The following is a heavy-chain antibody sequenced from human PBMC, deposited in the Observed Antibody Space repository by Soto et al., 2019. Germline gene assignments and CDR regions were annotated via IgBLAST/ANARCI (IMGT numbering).Heavy chain of an antibody. CDR3: ARADSGQLPRRAYYYYAMDV. D-gene: IGHD2-2*01. V-gene: IGHV3-13*05. Sequence: PGGSLRLSCAASVFTFSTYDMHWVRQATGKGLEWVSAIGAADDPYYSGSVKGRFTISRENAKSSLSLQMNSLRVGDTAVYYCARADSGQLPRRAYYYYAMDVWGPGTTVTVS. CDR1: VFTFSTYD. CDR2: IGAADDP. J-gene: IGHJ6*02.